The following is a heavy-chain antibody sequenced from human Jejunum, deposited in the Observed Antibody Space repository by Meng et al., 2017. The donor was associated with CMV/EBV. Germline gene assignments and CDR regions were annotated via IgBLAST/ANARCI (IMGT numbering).Heavy chain of an antibody. Sequence: CAASGFPFSNYWMHWVRQAPGKGLVWFSRINPDGRITNYADSVKGRFTISRDNAKNTLYLQMNSLRGEDTAVYYCARGGLEPVDYWGQGTRVTVSS. CDR2: INPDGRIT. V-gene: IGHV3-74*01. J-gene: IGHJ4*02. CDR1: GFPFSNYW. D-gene: IGHD1-14*01. CDR3: ARGGLEPVDY.